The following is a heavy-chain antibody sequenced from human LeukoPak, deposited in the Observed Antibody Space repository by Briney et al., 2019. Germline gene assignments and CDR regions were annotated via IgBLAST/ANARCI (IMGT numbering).Heavy chain of an antibody. CDR1: GGSFTSGGDY. D-gene: IGHD2-8*01. CDR3: ARACTEGVRPYWYFDL. J-gene: IGHJ2*01. V-gene: IGHV4-31*03. CDR2: IYYSGRT. Sequence: SETLSLTCTVSGGSFTSGGDYWSWIRQHPGKGLEWIGYIYYSGRTFYNPSLKSRVTISVDTPKNQFSLNLRSVTAADTALYYCARACTEGVRPYWYFDLWGRGSLVTVAS.